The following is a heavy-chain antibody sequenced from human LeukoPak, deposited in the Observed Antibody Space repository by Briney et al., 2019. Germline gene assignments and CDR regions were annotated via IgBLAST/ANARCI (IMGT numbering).Heavy chain of an antibody. Sequence: GGSLRLSCAASGFTFSSYSMNWVRQAPGKGLEWVSSISSSSSYIYYADSVKGRFTISRDNAKNSLYLQMNSLRAEDTAVYYCARLTVSQQLVLFDYWGQGTLVTVS. CDR3: ARLTVSQQLVLFDY. CDR2: ISSSSSYI. CDR1: GFTFSSYS. J-gene: IGHJ4*02. D-gene: IGHD6-13*01. V-gene: IGHV3-21*01.